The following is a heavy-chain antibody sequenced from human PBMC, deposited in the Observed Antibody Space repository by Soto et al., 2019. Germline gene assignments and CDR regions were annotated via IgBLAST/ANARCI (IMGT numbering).Heavy chain of an antibody. V-gene: IGHV4-59*08. D-gene: IGHD3-22*01. CDR3: ARLGGYYQALDS. CDR2: IYYAGTT. CDR1: DGSISPYY. Sequence: PSETLSLTCTVSDGSISPYYWSWIRQPPGKGLEWIGYIYYAGTTTYNPSLKSRVSISVDTSKNEVSPKLTPVTAADTAVYYCARLGGYYQALDSWGQGTVVTVSS. J-gene: IGHJ4*02.